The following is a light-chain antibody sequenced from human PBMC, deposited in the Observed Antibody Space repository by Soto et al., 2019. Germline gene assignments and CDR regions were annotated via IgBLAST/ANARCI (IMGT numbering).Light chain of an antibody. CDR3: CSYATISTYL. CDR1: SRDIGSYNL. Sequence: QSVLTQPASVSGSPGQSITISCSGTSRDIGSYNLVSWYQQHPGQAPKLMIYEGSKRPSGVSARFSGSKSGNTASLTISGLQAEDEADYYCCSYATISTYLFGPGTKVTVL. CDR2: EGS. J-gene: IGLJ1*01. V-gene: IGLV2-23*01.